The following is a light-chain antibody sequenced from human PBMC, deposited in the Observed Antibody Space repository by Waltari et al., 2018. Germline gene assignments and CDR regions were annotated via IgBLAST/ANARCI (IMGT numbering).Light chain of an antibody. V-gene: IGLV1-47*02. CDR1: SSNIGSNY. CDR2: TNA. Sequence: QSVLTQPPSTSGTPGQRVTISCSGSSSNIGSNYVSWYQHLPGTAPKLLIYTNAQRPSGVPDRFSGSKSGTSASLAISGLQSDDESDYFWAAWDDTLSAVVFGGGTKLTVL. J-gene: IGLJ2*01. CDR3: AAWDDTLSAVV.